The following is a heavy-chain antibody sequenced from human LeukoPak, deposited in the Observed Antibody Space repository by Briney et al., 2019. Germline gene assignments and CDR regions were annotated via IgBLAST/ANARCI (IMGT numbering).Heavy chain of an antibody. Sequence: PGGSLRLSCAASGFTFSSYAMSWVRQAPGKGLEWVSAISGSGGSTYYADSVKGRFTISRDNSRNTLYLQMHGLRAEDTAVYYCARDLVAASGSYRSYDMDVWGQGTTVTVSS. CDR1: GFTFSSYA. V-gene: IGHV3-23*01. J-gene: IGHJ6*02. CDR2: ISGSGGST. CDR3: ARDLVAASGSYRSYDMDV. D-gene: IGHD3-10*01.